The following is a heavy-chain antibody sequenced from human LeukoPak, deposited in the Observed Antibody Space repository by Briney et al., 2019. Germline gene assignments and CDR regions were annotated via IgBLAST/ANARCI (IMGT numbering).Heavy chain of an antibody. D-gene: IGHD3-16*02. CDR1: GGTFSSYA. V-gene: IGHV1-69*05. Sequence: SVKVSCKASGGTFSSYAISWVRQAPGQGLEWMGGIIPIFGTANYAQKFQGRVTMTRDMSTTTDYMEMSSLRSEDTAVYYCARDNSVGDIAWWFDPWGQGTLVTVSS. CDR2: IIPIFGTA. J-gene: IGHJ5*02. CDR3: ARDNSVGDIAWWFDP.